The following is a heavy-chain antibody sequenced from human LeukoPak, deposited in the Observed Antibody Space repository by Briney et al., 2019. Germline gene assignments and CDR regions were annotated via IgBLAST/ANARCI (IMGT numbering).Heavy chain of an antibody. V-gene: IGHV3-74*01. CDR1: GFTFSSYA. CDR2: INSDGSST. CDR3: ARGGGINYGGNGDY. D-gene: IGHD4-23*01. Sequence: GGSLRLSCAASGFTFSSYAMSWVRQAPGKGLVWVSRINSDGSSTSYADSVKGRFTISRDNAKNTLYLQMNSLRAEDTAVYYCARGGGINYGGNGDYWGQGTLVTVSS. J-gene: IGHJ4*02.